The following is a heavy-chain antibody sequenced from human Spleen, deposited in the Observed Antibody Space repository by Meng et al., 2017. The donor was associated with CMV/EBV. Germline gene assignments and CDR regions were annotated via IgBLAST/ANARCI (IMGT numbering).Heavy chain of an antibody. CDR2: IYPGDSDT. D-gene: IGHD5-24*01. Sequence: EVQRVQSGAEGTKPGASLDFTGYWIGWVRQMPGKGLEWMGIIYPGDSDTRYSPSFQGQVTISADKSISTAYLQWSSLKASDTAMYYCARRVGGEMATIVQGWFDPWGQGTLVTVSS. J-gene: IGHJ5*02. CDR3: ARRVGGEMATIVQGWFDP. V-gene: IGHV5-51*03. CDR1: FTGYW.